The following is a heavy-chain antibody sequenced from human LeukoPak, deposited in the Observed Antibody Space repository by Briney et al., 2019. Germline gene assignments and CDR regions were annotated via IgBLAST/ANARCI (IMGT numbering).Heavy chain of an antibody. D-gene: IGHD3-10*01. CDR2: ISSSSSYI. J-gene: IGHJ6*03. CDR3: ARDSGHGPGYMDV. V-gene: IGHV3-21*01. Sequence: GGSLRLSCAASGFTFSSYSMNWVRQAPGKGLEWVSSISSSSSYIYYADSVKGRFTISRDNAKNSLYLQVNSLRVEDTAVYYCARDSGHGPGYMDVWGKGTTVTVSS. CDR1: GFTFSSYS.